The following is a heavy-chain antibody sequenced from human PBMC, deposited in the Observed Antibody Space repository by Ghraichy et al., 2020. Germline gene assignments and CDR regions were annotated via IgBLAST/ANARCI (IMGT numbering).Heavy chain of an antibody. CDR3: TKSRGSGTYGSYHGMDV. Sequence: GGSLRLSCAASGFTFRTYATGWSYQTPWVGMRWVSSISGVGTSSHYTDSVKGRFTISRDNARNTVDLQMNGLRAEDSGVYYCTKSRGSGTYGSYHGMDVWGQGNTVTVAS. J-gene: IGHJ6*02. D-gene: IGHD1-7*01. V-gene: IGHV3-23*01. CDR1: GFTFRTYA. CDR2: ISGVGTSS.